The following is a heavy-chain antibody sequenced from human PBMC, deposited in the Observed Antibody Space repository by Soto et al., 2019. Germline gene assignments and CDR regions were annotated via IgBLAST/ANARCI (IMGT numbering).Heavy chain of an antibody. CDR2: IKPDGSAT. CDR1: GFTFGSYW. D-gene: IGHD3-22*01. Sequence: EVQLVESGGGLVQPGGSLRLSCAVSGFTFGSYWMNWVRLIPGKGLEWVAYIKPDGSATYYVDSVKGRFTISRDNAKNSLYLQMNSLRVEDTSVYYCARFGRITMIVAGYWGQGTLVTVSS. CDR3: ARFGRITMIVAGY. J-gene: IGHJ4*02. V-gene: IGHV3-7*01.